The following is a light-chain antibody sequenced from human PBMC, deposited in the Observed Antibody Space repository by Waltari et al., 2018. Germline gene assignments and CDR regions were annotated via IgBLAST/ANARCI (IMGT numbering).Light chain of an antibody. CDR2: GAS. CDR1: QSVSRA. J-gene: IGKJ1*01. Sequence: SCRASQSVSRALAWYQQNPGQAPRLLIYGASNMATGIPDRFSGSGAVTDFSLIISRLEPEDFAVYYCQHYVSLPVTFGQGTKVEIK. V-gene: IGKV3-20*01. CDR3: QHYVSLPVT.